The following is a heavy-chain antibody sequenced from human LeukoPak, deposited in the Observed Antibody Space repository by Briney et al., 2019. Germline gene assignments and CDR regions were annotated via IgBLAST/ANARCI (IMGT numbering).Heavy chain of an antibody. CDR2: IKQDGSEK. Sequence: PGGSLRLSCAASGFILSSYWMSWVRQAPGKGLEWVANIKQDGSEKYYVDSVKGRFTISRDNAKNSLYLQMNSLRAEDTAVYYCAVDCSSTSCYDLYYWGQGTLVTVSS. CDR3: AVDCSSTSCYDLYY. D-gene: IGHD2-2*01. CDR1: GFILSSYW. V-gene: IGHV3-7*02. J-gene: IGHJ4*02.